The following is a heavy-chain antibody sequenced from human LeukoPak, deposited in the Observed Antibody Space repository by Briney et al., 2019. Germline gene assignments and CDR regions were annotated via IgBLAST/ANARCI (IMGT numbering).Heavy chain of an antibody. D-gene: IGHD3-9*01. CDR2: IIPIFGTA. Sequence: ASVKVSCKASGGTFSSYAISWVRQAPGQGLEWMGGIIPIFGTANYAQKFQGRVTITADESTSTAYMELSSLRSEDTAVYYCARVGYYDILTGNTYYYYMDVWGKGTTVTISS. CDR1: GGTFSSYA. CDR3: ARVGYYDILTGNTYYYYMDV. V-gene: IGHV1-69*13. J-gene: IGHJ6*03.